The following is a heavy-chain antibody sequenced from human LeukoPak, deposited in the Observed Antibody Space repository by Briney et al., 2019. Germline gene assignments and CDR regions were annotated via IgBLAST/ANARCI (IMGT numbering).Heavy chain of an antibody. V-gene: IGHV4-59*01. D-gene: IGHD1-1*01. CDR2: IYYSGST. J-gene: IGHJ4*02. CDR3: ARCTTGRTFGSLREIKRSREIDY. Sequence: PSETLSLTCTVSGGSISSYCWSWIRQPPGKGLEWIGYIYYSGSTNYNPSLKSRVTISVDTSKNQFSLKLSSVTAADTAVYYCARCTTGRTFGSLREIKRSREIDYWGQGTLVTVSS. CDR1: GGSISSYC.